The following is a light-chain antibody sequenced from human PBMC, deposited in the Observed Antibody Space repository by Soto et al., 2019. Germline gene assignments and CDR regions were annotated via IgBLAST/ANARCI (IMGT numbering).Light chain of an antibody. CDR3: QQYGSSPTT. J-gene: IGKJ1*01. V-gene: IGKV3-20*01. CDR2: GAS. CDR1: QSVSSSY. Sequence: EILLTPSPGTLSLSPGERATLSCRASQSVSSSYLAWYQQKPGQAPRLLIYGASSRATGIPDRFSGSGSATDFTLTVSRLEPEDFALYYCQQYGSSPTTFGQGTKVDIK.